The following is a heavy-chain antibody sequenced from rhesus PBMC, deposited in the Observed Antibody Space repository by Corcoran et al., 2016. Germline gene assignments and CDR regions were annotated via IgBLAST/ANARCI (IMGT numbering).Heavy chain of an antibody. Sequence: EVQLVESGGGLAKPGGSLRLSCAASGFTFSSYWMNWVRQAPGKGLEWVSAINSGGGINEYSDSVKGRFTISRDNSKNTLSVQMNSLRAEDTAVYYCAKAGGGTVATRYFDYWGQGVLVTVSS. V-gene: IGHV3S25*01. CDR2: INSGGGIN. J-gene: IGHJ4*01. CDR1: GFTFSSYW. CDR3: AKAGGGTVATRYFDY. D-gene: IGHD5-24*01.